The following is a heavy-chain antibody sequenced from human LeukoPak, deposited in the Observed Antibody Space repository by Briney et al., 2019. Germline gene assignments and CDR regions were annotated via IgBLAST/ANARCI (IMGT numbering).Heavy chain of an antibody. V-gene: IGHV3-49*04. CDR3: TRADDYGAHFDY. Sequence: GGSLRLSCTASGFAFGDYAMSWVRQARGKGLEWVGFIRSKAYGGTTEYAASVKGRFTISRDDSKSIAYLQMNSLKTEDTAVYYCTRADDYGAHFDYWGQGTLVTVSS. D-gene: IGHD4-17*01. CDR1: GFAFGDYA. CDR2: IRSKAYGGTT. J-gene: IGHJ4*02.